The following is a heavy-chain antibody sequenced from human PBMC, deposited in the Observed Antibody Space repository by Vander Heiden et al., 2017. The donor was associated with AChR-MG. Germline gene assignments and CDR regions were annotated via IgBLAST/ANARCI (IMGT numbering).Heavy chain of an antibody. CDR1: GGTFSSYA. V-gene: IGHV1-69*01. J-gene: IGHJ4*02. CDR2: IIPIFGTA. Sequence: QVQLVQSGAEVKKPGSSVKVSCKASGGTFSSYAISWVRQAPGQGLEWMGGIIPIFGTAKYAQKFQGRVTITADESTSTAYMELSSLRSEDTAVYYCARAVTYYYDSSGHSYYFDYWGQGTLVTVSS. D-gene: IGHD3-22*01. CDR3: ARAVTYYYDSSGHSYYFDY.